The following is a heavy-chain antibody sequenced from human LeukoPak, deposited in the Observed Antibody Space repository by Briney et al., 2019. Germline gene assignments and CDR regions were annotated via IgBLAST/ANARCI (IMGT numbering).Heavy chain of an antibody. Sequence: SETLSLTCSVSGGSITNYYWSWIRQSPGKGREWIGFIYNIGMTNYNPSLQSRVTMSIDTSKTQFSLKLSSVTAADTAVYYCARQGELAIDYWGEGTLVTVSA. J-gene: IGHJ4*02. CDR1: GGSITNYY. D-gene: IGHD1-26*01. CDR3: ARQGELAIDY. V-gene: IGHV4-59*08. CDR2: IYNIGMT.